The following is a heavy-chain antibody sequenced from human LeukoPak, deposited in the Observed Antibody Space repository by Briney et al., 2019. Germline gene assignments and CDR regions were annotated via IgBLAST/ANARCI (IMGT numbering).Heavy chain of an antibody. CDR1: GGSISSYY. V-gene: IGHV4-4*09. D-gene: IGHD3-9*01. CDR3: ARQGPTGFSDY. J-gene: IGHJ4*02. Sequence: SETLSLTCTVSGGSISSYYWSWIRQPPGKGLEWIGYIYTSGSTNYNPSLKSRVTISVDTSKSQFSLKLSSVTAADTAVYYCARQGPTGFSDYWGQGTLVTVSS. CDR2: IYTSGST.